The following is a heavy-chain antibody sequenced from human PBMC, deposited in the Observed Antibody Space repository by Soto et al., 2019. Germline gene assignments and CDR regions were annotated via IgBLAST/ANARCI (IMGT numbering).Heavy chain of an antibody. J-gene: IGHJ4*02. D-gene: IGHD3-22*01. CDR2: ISSSSSTI. CDR1: GFTFSSYS. Sequence: GGSLRLSCAASGFTFSSYSMNWVRQAPGKGLEWVSYISSSSSTIYYADSVKGRFTISRDNAKNSLYLQMNSLRAEDTAVYYCARDEXYFDSSGSVGWYDYWGQGTPVTVSS. CDR3: ARDEXYFDSSGSVGWYDY. V-gene: IGHV3-48*01.